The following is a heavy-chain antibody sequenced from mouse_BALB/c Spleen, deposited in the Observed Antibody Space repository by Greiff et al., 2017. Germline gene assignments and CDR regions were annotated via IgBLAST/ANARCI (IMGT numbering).Heavy chain of an antibody. J-gene: IGHJ2*01. CDR1: GYTFTDYE. D-gene: IGHD2-14*01. CDR3: TSPAYYRFFDY. CDR2: IDPETGGT. Sequence: QVQLQQSGAELVRPGASVTLSCKASGYTFTDYEMHWVKQTPVHGLEWIGAIDPETGGTAYNQKFKGKATLTADKSSSTAYMELRSLTSEDSAVYYCTSPAYYRFFDYWGQGTTLTVSS. V-gene: IGHV1-15*01.